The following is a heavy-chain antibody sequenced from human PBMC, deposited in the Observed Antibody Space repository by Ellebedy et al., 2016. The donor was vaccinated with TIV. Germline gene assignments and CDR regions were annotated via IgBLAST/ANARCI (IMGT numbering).Heavy chain of an antibody. Sequence: GGSLRLXCAASGFTFSAYWMHWVRQAPGKGLEWVANIKQDGSEKYYVDSVKGRFTISRDNAKNSLYLQMNSLRAEDTAVYYCARALGGGHCYWGQGTLVIVSS. CDR3: ARALGGGHCY. V-gene: IGHV3-7*01. J-gene: IGHJ4*02. CDR2: IKQDGSEK. CDR1: GFTFSAYW. D-gene: IGHD2-21*02.